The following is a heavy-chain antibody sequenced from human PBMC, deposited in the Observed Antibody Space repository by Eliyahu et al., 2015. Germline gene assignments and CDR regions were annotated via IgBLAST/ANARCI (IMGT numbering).Heavy chain of an antibody. CDR3: ARLVGTSGLGVYYYGMDV. Sequence: QVTLKESGPVLVKPTETLTLTCTVXGFSLSXPGMGVTWIRQTPGKALEWLAHIXFSGEKSYSPSLNSRVTMPKDSSERQVVLTMTNMDPVDTATYYCARLVGTSGLGVYYYGMDVWGQGTTVTVSS. J-gene: IGHJ6*02. CDR1: GFSLSXPGMG. D-gene: IGHD2-21*01. V-gene: IGHV2-26*01. CDR2: IXFSGEK.